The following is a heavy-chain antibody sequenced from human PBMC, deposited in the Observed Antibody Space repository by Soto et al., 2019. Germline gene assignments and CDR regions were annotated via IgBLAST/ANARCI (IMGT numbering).Heavy chain of an antibody. CDR3: ARDTLYSSGWYGSDYYGMDV. V-gene: IGHV4-59*01. CDR2: IYYSGST. J-gene: IGHJ6*02. CDR1: GGSISSYY. Sequence: PSDTLSLTCTVSGGSISSYYWSWIRQPPGKGLEWIGYIYYSGSTNYNPSLKSRVTISVDTSKNQFSLKLSSVTAADTAVYYCARDTLYSSGWYGSDYYGMDVWGQGTTVTVSS. D-gene: IGHD6-19*01.